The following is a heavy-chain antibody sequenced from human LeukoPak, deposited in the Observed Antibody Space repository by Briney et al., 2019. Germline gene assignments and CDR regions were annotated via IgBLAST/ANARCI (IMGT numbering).Heavy chain of an antibody. D-gene: IGHD3-22*01. V-gene: IGHV3-43*02. Sequence: GGSLRLSCAASGFTFDDYAMHWVRQAPGKGLEWVSLISGDGGSTYYADSVKGRFTISRDNSKNSLYLQMNSLRTEDTALYCCAKAGYYYDSSGYSLDYWGQGTLVTVSS. J-gene: IGHJ4*02. CDR3: AKAGYYYDSSGYSLDY. CDR2: ISGDGGST. CDR1: GFTFDDYA.